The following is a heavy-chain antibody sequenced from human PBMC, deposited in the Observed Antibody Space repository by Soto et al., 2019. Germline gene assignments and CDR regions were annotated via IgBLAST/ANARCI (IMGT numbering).Heavy chain of an antibody. Sequence: SETLSLTCSVSGGSINSSSYFWGWVRQPPGKGLEWIGSIYYSGSTYYNPSLRSRVTISVDTSKNQFSLKLSSVTAADTAVYYCARDKGISGGSYYYGMDVWGQGTTVTVSS. CDR1: GGSINSSSYF. V-gene: IGHV4-39*07. D-gene: IGHD1-26*01. CDR2: IYYSGST. CDR3: ARDKGISGGSYYYGMDV. J-gene: IGHJ6*02.